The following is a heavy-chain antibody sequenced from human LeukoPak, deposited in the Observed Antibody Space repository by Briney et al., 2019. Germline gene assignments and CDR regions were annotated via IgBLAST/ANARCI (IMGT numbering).Heavy chain of an antibody. Sequence: GASVKLSCKASGGTFTSYAISRVRQAPGQGLEWRGGTIPIFGRANKAQKFWGRVTITPDKSTRTDYMELRRMRPEDTDASFSARDNDSRYPPHFDYWGQGALVTVSS. CDR2: TIPIFGRA. CDR1: GGTFTSYA. D-gene: IGHD3-16*01. V-gene: IGHV1-69*06. J-gene: IGHJ4*02. CDR3: ARDNDSRYPPHFDY.